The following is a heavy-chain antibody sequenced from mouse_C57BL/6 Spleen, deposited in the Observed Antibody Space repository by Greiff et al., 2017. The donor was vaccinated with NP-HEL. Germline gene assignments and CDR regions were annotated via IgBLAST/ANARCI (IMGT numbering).Heavy chain of an antibody. V-gene: IGHV1-59*01. Sequence: VQLQQPGAELVRPGTSVKLSCKASGYTFTSYWMHWVKQRPGQGLEWIGVIDPSDSYTNYNQKFKGKATLTVDTSSSTAYMQLSSLTSEDSAVYYCARYNYSDYWGQGTTLTVSS. J-gene: IGHJ2*01. CDR3: ARYNYSDY. CDR1: GYTFTSYW. CDR2: IDPSDSYT.